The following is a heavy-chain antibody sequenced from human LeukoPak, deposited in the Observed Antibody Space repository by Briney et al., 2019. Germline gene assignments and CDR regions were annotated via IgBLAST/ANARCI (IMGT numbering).Heavy chain of an antibody. J-gene: IGHJ4*02. CDR1: GLTFNNGW. V-gene: IGHV3-15*01. D-gene: IGHD3-22*01. CDR2: INSKTDGGTT. Sequence: PGGSLRLSCAASGLTFNNGWMTWVRQAPGKGLEWVGRINSKTDGGTTDYAAPVKGRFTISRDDSKNTLYLQMNSLKTEDTAVYYCTTDTYYYDSSGYYYRGYWGQGTLVTVSS. CDR3: TTDTYYYDSSGYYYRGY.